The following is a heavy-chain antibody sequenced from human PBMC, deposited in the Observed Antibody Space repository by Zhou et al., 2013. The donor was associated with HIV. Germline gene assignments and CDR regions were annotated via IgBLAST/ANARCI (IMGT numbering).Heavy chain of an antibody. D-gene: IGHD3-9*01. J-gene: IGHJ4*02. CDR2: MNPDNGNT. CDR3: ARGLTGPMMTGALRY. CDR1: GGTFSSYV. Sequence: QVQLVQSGAEVKKPGSSVKVSCKASGGTFSSYVINWVRQAPGQGLEWMGWMNPDNGNTAFAQKFQGRVTMTRNTSISTAYMELRSLRFDDAAVYYCARGLTGPMMTGALRYWGQGTLVAVSP. V-gene: IGHV1-8*02.